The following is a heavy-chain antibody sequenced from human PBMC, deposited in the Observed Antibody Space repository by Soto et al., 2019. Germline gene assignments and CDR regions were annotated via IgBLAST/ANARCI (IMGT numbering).Heavy chain of an antibody. J-gene: IGHJ4*02. CDR1: GGSISTYY. CDR2: IYYSGST. CDR3: AGDSQTDSSGYYSFDY. D-gene: IGHD3-22*01. V-gene: IGHV4-59*01. Sequence: SETLSLTCTVSGGSISTYYWSWIRQPPGKGLEWIGYIYYSGSTNYNPSLKSRVTISVDTSKNQFSLKLSSVTAADTAVYYCAGDSQTDSSGYYSFDYWGQGTLVTVSS.